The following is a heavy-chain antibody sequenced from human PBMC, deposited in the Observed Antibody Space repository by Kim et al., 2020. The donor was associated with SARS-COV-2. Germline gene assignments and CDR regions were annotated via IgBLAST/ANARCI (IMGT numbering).Heavy chain of an antibody. CDR1: GFTFSSCA. V-gene: IGHV3-30-3*01. CDR2: ISWDGGIK. J-gene: IGHJ6*01. D-gene: IGHD1-1*01. Sequence: GGSLRLSCAASGFTFSSCAIHWVRQAPGKGLEWVAVISWDGGIKNYADSVKGRFTISRDNAKNTLYLQMNSLRDEDTALYYCARDPWVRVRGLTLYYYG. CDR3: ARDPWVRVRGLTLYYYG.